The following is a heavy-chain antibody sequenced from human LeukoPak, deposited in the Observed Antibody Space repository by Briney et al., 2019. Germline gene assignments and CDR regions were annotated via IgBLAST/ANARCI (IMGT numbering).Heavy chain of an antibody. CDR2: INHSGST. V-gene: IGHV4-34*01. CDR3: ARAGYYYDSGGFYLDI. CDR1: GGSFSGYY. J-gene: IGHJ3*02. Sequence: PSETLSLTCAVYGGSFSGYYWSWIRQPPGKGLEWIGEINHSGSTNYNPSLKSRVTISVDTSKNQFSLKLSSVTAADTAVYYCARAGYYYDSGGFYLDIWGQGTMVTVSS. D-gene: IGHD3-22*01.